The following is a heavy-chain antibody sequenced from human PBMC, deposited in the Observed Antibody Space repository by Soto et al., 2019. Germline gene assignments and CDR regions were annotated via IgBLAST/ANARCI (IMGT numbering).Heavy chain of an antibody. CDR2: INHSGST. Sequence: PSETLSLTCAVYGGSFSGYCWSWIRQPPGKGLEWIGEINHSGSTNYNPSLKSRVTISVDTSKNQFSLKLSSVTAADTAVYYCARGRSWFDPWGQGTLVTVSS. CDR1: GGSFSGYC. V-gene: IGHV4-34*01. J-gene: IGHJ5*02. CDR3: ARGRSWFDP.